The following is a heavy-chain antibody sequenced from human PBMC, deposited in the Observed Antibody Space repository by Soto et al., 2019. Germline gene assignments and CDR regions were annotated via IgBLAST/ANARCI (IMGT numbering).Heavy chain of an antibody. CDR2: ISGNGGTT. J-gene: IGHJ4*02. CDR1: GFTFNSYA. D-gene: IGHD3-3*01. V-gene: IGHV3-23*01. CDR3: AKGKSHTLFGVDTLFDY. Sequence: GGSLRLSCAASGFTFNSYAMSWVRQAPGKGLEWVSLISGNGGTTNYADSVKGRFTISRDNSKKKLYLQMDSLRAEDTAVYYCAKGKSHTLFGVDTLFDYWGQGTLVTVSS.